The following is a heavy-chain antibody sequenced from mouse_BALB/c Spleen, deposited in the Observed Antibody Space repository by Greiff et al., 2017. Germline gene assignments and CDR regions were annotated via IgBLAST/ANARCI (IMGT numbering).Heavy chain of an antibody. CDR3: ARGYYGSSYDAMDY. CDR2: ISSGSSTI. CDR1: GFTFSSFG. J-gene: IGHJ4*01. D-gene: IGHD1-1*01. Sequence: EVQVVESGGGLVQPGGSRKLSCAASGFTFSSFGMHWVRQAPEKGLEWVAYISSGSSTIYYADTVKGRFTISRDNPKNTLFLQMTSLRSEDTAMYYCARGYYGSSYDAMDYWGQGTSVTVSS. V-gene: IGHV5-17*02.